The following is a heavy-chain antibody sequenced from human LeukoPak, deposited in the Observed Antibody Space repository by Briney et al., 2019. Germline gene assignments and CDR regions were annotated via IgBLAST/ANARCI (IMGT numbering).Heavy chain of an antibody. CDR1: GFTVSSNY. Sequence: PGGSLRLSCAASGFTVSSNYMSWVRQAPGKGLEWVSVIYSGGSTYYADSVKGRFTISRDNSKNTLYLQMNSLRAEDTAVYYCAKRPRDIVATRSDYWGQGTLVTVSS. CDR2: IYSGGST. J-gene: IGHJ4*02. CDR3: AKRPRDIVATRSDY. D-gene: IGHD5-12*01. V-gene: IGHV3-66*04.